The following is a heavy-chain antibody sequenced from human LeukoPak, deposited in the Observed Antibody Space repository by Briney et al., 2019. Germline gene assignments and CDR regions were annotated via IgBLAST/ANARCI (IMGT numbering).Heavy chain of an antibody. CDR3: ARHGYDFWSGYSREWFDP. D-gene: IGHD3-3*01. CDR1: GGSISSYY. Sequence: SETLSLTCTVSGGSISSYYWSWIRQPPGKGLEWIGYIYYSGSTNYNPSLKSRVTISVDTSKNQFSLKLSSVTAADTAVYYCARHGYDFWSGYSREWFDPWGQGTLVTVSS. J-gene: IGHJ5*02. V-gene: IGHV4-59*08. CDR2: IYYSGST.